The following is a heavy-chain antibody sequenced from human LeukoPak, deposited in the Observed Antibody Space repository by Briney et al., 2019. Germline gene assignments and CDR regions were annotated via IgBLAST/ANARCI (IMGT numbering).Heavy chain of an antibody. Sequence: PGGSLRLSCAASGFTASSNYMSWVRQAPGKGLEWVSVIYSGGSTYYADSVKGRFTISRDNSKNTLYLQMNSLRAEDTAVYYCASDYGDYTPGWAFDIWGQGTMVTVSS. CDR3: ASDYGDYTPGWAFDI. D-gene: IGHD4-17*01. V-gene: IGHV3-66*02. J-gene: IGHJ3*02. CDR2: IYSGGST. CDR1: GFTASSNY.